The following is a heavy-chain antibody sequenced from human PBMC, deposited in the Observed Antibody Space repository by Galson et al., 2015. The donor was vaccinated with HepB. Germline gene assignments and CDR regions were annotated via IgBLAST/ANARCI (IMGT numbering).Heavy chain of an antibody. J-gene: IGHJ4*02. Sequence: SLRLSCAASGFTFSSYGMHWVRQAPGKGLEWVAVISYDGSNKYYADSVKGRFTISRDNSKNTLYLQMNSLRAEDTAVYYCAKEWGPLDYGDYFDYWGQGTLVTVSS. V-gene: IGHV3-30*18. CDR1: GFTFSSYG. CDR2: ISYDGSNK. CDR3: AKEWGPLDYGDYFDY. D-gene: IGHD4-17*01.